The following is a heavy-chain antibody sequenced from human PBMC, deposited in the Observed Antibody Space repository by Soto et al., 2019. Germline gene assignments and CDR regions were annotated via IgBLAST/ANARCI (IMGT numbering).Heavy chain of an antibody. J-gene: IGHJ6*02. D-gene: IGHD1-26*01. V-gene: IGHV1-69*01. Sequence: QVQLVQSGAEVKKPGSSVKVSCKASGGIFSRYAISWVRQAPGQGLEWMGGIIPMFGTANYAKKVQGSVTITADESTSTAYMELSSLRSEDTAVYYCARVGVGGTTWYYYYGMDVWGQGTTVTVSS. CDR1: GGIFSRYA. CDR3: ARVGVGGTTWYYYYGMDV. CDR2: IIPMFGTA.